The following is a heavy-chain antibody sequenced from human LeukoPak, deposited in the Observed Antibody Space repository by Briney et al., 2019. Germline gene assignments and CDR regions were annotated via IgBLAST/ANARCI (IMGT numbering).Heavy chain of an antibody. CDR2: IGGSVGST. D-gene: IGHD3-10*01. V-gene: IGHV3-23*01. CDR3: AKDLGPLAGSD. Sequence: GGSLRLSCAASGFTSSSYAMSSVRQAPGKRLEWGSAIGGSVGSTYYADSVKGRFTISRDNSKNTLYLQMNSLRAEDTAVYYCAKDLGPLAGSDWGQGTLVTVSS. CDR1: GFTSSSYA. J-gene: IGHJ4*02.